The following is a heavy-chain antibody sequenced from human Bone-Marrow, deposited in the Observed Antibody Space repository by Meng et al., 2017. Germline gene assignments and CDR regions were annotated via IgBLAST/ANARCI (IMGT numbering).Heavy chain of an antibody. CDR1: GGTVSSYA. CDR2: IIPIFGTA. V-gene: IGHV1-69*01. D-gene: IGHD6-19*01. CDR3: ASQVAGSTGGLSHDY. Sequence: QWQRVQSGAWVKSPGASVKFSCKASGGTVSSYAISWVRQAPGQGLEWMGGIIPIFGTANYAQKFQGRVTITADESTSTAYMELSSLRSEDTAVYYCASQVAGSTGGLSHDYWGQGTLVTVSS. J-gene: IGHJ4*02.